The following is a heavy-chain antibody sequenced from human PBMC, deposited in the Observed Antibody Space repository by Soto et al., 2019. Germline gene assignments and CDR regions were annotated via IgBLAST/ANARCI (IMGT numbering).Heavy chain of an antibody. Sequence: GASVKVSCKASGDTFSSYAISWVRQAPGQGLEWMGGIIPIFGTANYAQKFQGRVTITADESTSTAYMELSSLRSEDTAVYYCARGQSYYYDSSGYYPDRWGQGTLVTVSS. CDR2: IIPIFGTA. CDR3: ARGQSYYYDSSGYYPDR. D-gene: IGHD3-22*01. V-gene: IGHV1-69*13. CDR1: GDTFSSYA. J-gene: IGHJ5*02.